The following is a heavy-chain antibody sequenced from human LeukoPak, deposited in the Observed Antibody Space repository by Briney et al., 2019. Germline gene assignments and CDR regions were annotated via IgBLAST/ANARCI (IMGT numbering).Heavy chain of an antibody. J-gene: IGHJ3*02. Sequence: SGPTLVSPSETLSLTCTVSGGSISSHYWSWIRQPPGKGLEWIGYIYYSGSTNYNPSLKSRVTISVDTSKNQFSLKLSSVTAADTAVYYCARDGDFGYAFDIWGQGTMVTVSS. CDR2: IYYSGST. CDR1: GGSISSHY. CDR3: ARDGDFGYAFDI. V-gene: IGHV4-59*11. D-gene: IGHD2-21*02.